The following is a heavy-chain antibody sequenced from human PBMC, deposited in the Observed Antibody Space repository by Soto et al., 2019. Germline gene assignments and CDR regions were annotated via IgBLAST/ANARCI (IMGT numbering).Heavy chain of an antibody. D-gene: IGHD6-6*01. CDR2: NYHTGTT. CDR1: GDSISSSTYD. CDR3: ARPYFCSSAMFDY. V-gene: IGHV4-39*01. Sequence: LFLTCTVSGDSISSSTYDLGWIRQPPGKELQWMVCNYHTGTTNYNPPLQSRVTISVDTSKNQLSPQLRSVTAAATAVYYCARPYFCSSAMFDYWGQGTLVTVSS. J-gene: IGHJ4*02.